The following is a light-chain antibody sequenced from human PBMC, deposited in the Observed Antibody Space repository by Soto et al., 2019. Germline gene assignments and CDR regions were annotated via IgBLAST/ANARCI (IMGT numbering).Light chain of an antibody. CDR1: SGDVGGYNY. CDR3: SSYTSSSVYV. Sequence: QSVLTQPASVSGSPGQSITISCTGTSGDVGGYNYVSWYQQHPGKAPKLMIYEVSNRPSGVSNRFSGSKSGNTASLTISGLQAEDEADYYCSSYTSSSVYVFXTGTKGTVL. CDR2: EVS. V-gene: IGLV2-14*01. J-gene: IGLJ1*01.